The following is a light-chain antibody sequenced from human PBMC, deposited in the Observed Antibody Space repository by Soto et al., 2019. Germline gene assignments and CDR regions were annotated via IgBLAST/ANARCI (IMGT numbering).Light chain of an antibody. CDR3: QLYNNSPWT. Sequence: DIQMTQSPSTLSASVGDRVTITCRASQSINSWLAWYQQKPGKAPKLLIYKTSSLESGVPSRFSGSGSGTEFTLTISSLQPDDFATYYCQLYNNSPWTFGQGTKVEIK. CDR2: KTS. V-gene: IGKV1-5*03. J-gene: IGKJ1*01. CDR1: QSINSW.